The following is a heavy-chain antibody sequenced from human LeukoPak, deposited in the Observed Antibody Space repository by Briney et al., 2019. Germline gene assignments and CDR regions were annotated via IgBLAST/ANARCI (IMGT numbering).Heavy chain of an antibody. CDR1: GFIVSNTY. Sequence: GGSLRLSCAASGFIVSNTYMNWVRQAPGKGLEWVSVFYRDGGIFYADSVKGRFTISRDNSMNTVYLQMNSLRLEDTAVYYCASRATGIDYWGQGTLVTVSS. J-gene: IGHJ4*02. CDR3: ASRATGIDY. V-gene: IGHV3-53*01. CDR2: FYRDGGI. D-gene: IGHD5-12*01.